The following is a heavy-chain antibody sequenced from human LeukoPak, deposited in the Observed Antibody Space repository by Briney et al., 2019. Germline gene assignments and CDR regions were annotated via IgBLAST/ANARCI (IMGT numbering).Heavy chain of an antibody. V-gene: IGHV1-69*04. Sequence: SVKVSCKASGGTFSSYAISWVRQAPGQGLEWMGRIIPILGIANYAQKFQGRVTITADESTSTAYMELSSLRSEDTAVYYCARFRPIVVVPAAIGYFDYWGQGTLVTVSS. CDR2: IIPILGIA. CDR3: ARFRPIVVVPAAIGYFDY. D-gene: IGHD2-2*01. CDR1: GGTFSSYA. J-gene: IGHJ4*02.